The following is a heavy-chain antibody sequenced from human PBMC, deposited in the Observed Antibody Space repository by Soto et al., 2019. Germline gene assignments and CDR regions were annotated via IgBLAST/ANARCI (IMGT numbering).Heavy chain of an antibody. CDR1: GFTLSDHY. V-gene: IGHV3-72*01. CDR2: TRNKANSYTT. D-gene: IGHD6-19*01. J-gene: IGHJ4*02. Sequence: VQLEESGGGLVQPGGSLRLSCAASGFTLSDHYMDWVRQAPGKGLEWVGRTRNKANSYTTEYAASGKGRFTISRDDSKSSLYLQMNSLKTEDTAVYYCGRYRYNSGWHADYWGQGTLVTVSS. CDR3: GRYRYNSGWHADY.